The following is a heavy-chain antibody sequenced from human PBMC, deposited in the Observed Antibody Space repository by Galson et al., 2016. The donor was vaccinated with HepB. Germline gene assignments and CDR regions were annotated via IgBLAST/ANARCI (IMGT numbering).Heavy chain of an antibody. Sequence: QSGAEVKKPGESLKIPCEGSGFSLSTYWIGWVRQLPGKGLEWMGIIYPGDSDTKYSPSFQGQVTFSVDRSTNTAFLRLRSLRASDTAMYFCVRRGPTYDYIAYWGQGTLVTVSS. J-gene: IGHJ4*02. CDR1: GFSLSTYW. CDR3: VRRGPTYDYIAY. CDR2: IYPGDSDT. D-gene: IGHD2-2*01. V-gene: IGHV5-51*01.